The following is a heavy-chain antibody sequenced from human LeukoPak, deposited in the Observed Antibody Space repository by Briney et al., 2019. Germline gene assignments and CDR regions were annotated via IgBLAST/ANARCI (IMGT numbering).Heavy chain of an antibody. J-gene: IGHJ6*02. D-gene: IGHD2-2*01. Sequence: SETLSLTCTVSGGSISSYYWSWIRQPAGKGLEWIGRIYTSGSTNYNPSLKSRVTMSVDTSKNQFSPKLSSVTAADTAVYYCARDRPLGYCSSTSCYPYYYGMDVWGQGTTVTVSS. CDR3: ARDRPLGYCSSTSCYPYYYGMDV. CDR2: IYTSGST. CDR1: GGSISSYY. V-gene: IGHV4-4*07.